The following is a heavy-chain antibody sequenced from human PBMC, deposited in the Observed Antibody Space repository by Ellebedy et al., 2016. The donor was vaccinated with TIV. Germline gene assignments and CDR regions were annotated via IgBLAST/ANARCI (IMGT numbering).Heavy chain of an antibody. Sequence: GESLKISXAASGFSISTYAMHWVRQAPGKGLEWVAGITYDGRNKYYTDSVKGRLTISRDNSKNTLYLQMNSLRAEDTAVYYCANIWYGRSVDAFDIWGQGTRVTVSS. J-gene: IGHJ3*02. CDR2: ITYDGRNK. CDR1: GFSISTYA. CDR3: ANIWYGRSVDAFDI. V-gene: IGHV3-30*04. D-gene: IGHD3-9*01.